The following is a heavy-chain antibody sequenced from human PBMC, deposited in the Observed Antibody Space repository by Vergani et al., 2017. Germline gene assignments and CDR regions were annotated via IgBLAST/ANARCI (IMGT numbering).Heavy chain of an antibody. Sequence: QVQLVQSGTEVKKPGASVKVSCEASGYTFTNYYMHWVRQAPGQGLEWMGKINPSGGSTSYAQKFQGRVTMTRDTSTSTVYMELSSLRSEDMAMYYCARVRSGYYMDVWGKGTTVTVSS. D-gene: IGHD3-10*01. CDR2: INPSGGST. CDR1: GYTFTNYY. J-gene: IGHJ6*03. CDR3: ARVRSGYYMDV. V-gene: IGHV1-46*03.